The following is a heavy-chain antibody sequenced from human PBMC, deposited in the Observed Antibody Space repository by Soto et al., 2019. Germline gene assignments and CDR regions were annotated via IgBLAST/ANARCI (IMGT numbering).Heavy chain of an antibody. CDR1: GFTFSSYA. CDR2: ISGSGGST. D-gene: IGHD2-2*01. J-gene: IGHJ4*02. Sequence: GGSLRLSCAASGFTFSSYAMSWVRQAPGKGLEWVSAISGSGGSTYYADSVKGRFTISRDNSKNTLYLQMNSLRAEDTAVYYFANDIVVVPTFDYWGKGTLVTVYS. V-gene: IGHV3-23*01. CDR3: ANDIVVVPTFDY.